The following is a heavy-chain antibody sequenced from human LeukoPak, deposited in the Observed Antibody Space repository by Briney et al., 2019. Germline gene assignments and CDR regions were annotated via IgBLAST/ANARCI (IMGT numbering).Heavy chain of an antibody. J-gene: IGHJ5*02. CDR2: IYQSGNT. CDR3: ARGRGDYGKKFDP. CDR1: GGSISSGDYY. D-gene: IGHD4-17*01. V-gene: IGHV4-30-4*01. Sequence: PSQTLSLTCIVSGGSISSGDYYWIWIRPPPGKGLEWIGYIYQSGNTYYNQSLKSRFTISVDTSKNQFSLKLSSVTAADTAVYYCARGRGDYGKKFDPWGQGTLVTVSS.